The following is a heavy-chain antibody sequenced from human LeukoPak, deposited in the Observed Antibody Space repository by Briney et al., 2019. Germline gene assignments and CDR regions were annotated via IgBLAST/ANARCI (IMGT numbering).Heavy chain of an antibody. D-gene: IGHD6-13*01. Sequence: PGGSLRLSCAASGFTFSDYYMSWIRQAPGKGLEWVSYISSSGSTIYYADSVKGRFTISRDNAKNSLYLQMNSLRAEDTAVYYCAREQQLTIYYYYYMDVWGKGTTVTVSS. CDR1: GFTFSDYY. J-gene: IGHJ6*03. V-gene: IGHV3-11*01. CDR3: AREQQLTIYYYYYMDV. CDR2: ISSSGSTI.